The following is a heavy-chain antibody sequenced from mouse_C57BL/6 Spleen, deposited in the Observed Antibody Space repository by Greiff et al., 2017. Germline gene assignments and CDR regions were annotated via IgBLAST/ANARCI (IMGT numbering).Heavy chain of an antibody. V-gene: IGHV1-50*01. CDR1: GYTFTSYW. J-gene: IGHJ3*01. Sequence: QVQLQQPGAELVKPGASVKLSCKASGYTFTSYWMQWVKQRPGQGLEWIGEIDPSDSYTNYNQKFKGKATLTVDTSSSTAYMQLSSLTSEDSAVYYCARPGGAWFAYWGQGTLVTVSA. CDR2: IDPSDSYT. CDR3: ARPGGAWFAY.